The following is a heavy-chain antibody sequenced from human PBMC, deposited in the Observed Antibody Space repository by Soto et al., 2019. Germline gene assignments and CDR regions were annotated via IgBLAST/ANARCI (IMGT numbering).Heavy chain of an antibody. J-gene: IGHJ3*01. CDR2: VYDSGST. D-gene: IGHD1-26*01. CDR1: GASVINDY. V-gene: IGHV4-59*02. Sequence: QVQLQESGPGVVKPSETLSLTCTVTGASVINDYWNWIRQPPGKGLEWIGFVYDSGSTSYNSSLKSRLTISVETSKNQFSLKLSSVTAADTAVYYCVRQVGATGSYSYAVWGQGTMVTVSS. CDR3: VRQVGATGSYSYAV.